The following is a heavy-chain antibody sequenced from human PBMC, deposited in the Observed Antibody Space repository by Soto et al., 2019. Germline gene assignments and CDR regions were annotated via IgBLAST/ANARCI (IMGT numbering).Heavy chain of an antibody. V-gene: IGHV3-72*01. Sequence: EVHLVESGGGLVQPGGSLRLSCAASGFTFSDHYMDWVRQAPGKGLEWVGRTRNRDNGYTTEYAASVKGRFTISRDASKNSLYLQMSSLQTEDTAVYYCAKDHPYYYGSGSSMGGAFDIWGQGTMVTVSS. CDR2: TRNRDNGYTT. CDR1: GFTFSDHY. D-gene: IGHD3-10*01. J-gene: IGHJ3*02. CDR3: AKDHPYYYGSGSSMGGAFDI.